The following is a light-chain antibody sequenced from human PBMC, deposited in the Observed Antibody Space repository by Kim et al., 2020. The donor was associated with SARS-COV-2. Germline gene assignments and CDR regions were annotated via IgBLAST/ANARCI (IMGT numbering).Light chain of an antibody. Sequence: GQRVTISCSGSSSNIGRNTVNGYQQFPGTAPQLLIDTDDRRPSGVSDRVSCSKSGTSASLAISALRSEDEADYYCATWDDSLDVWMFGGGTKLTVL. CDR2: TDD. CDR1: SSNIGRNT. V-gene: IGLV1-44*01. J-gene: IGLJ3*02. CDR3: ATWDDSLDVWM.